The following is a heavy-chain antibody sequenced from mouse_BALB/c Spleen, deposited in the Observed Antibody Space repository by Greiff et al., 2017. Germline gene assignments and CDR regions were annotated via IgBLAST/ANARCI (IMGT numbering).Heavy chain of an antibody. CDR1: GYTFTSYW. V-gene: IGHV1-7*01. D-gene: IGHD1-2*01. Sequence: VKLVESGAELAKPGASVKMSCKASGYTFTSYWMHWVKQRPGQGLEWIGYINPSTGYTEYNQKFKDKATLTADKSSSTAYMQLSSLTSEDSAVYYCARGTTATRWFAYWGQGTLVTVSA. CDR3: ARGTTATRWFAY. CDR2: INPSTGYT. J-gene: IGHJ3*01.